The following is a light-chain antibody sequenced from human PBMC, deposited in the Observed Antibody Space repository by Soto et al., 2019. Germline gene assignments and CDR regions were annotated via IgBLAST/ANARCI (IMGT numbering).Light chain of an antibody. CDR2: GAS. J-gene: IGKJ2*01. V-gene: IGKV3-15*01. Sequence: EIVLTQSPGTLSLSPGERATLSCRASQSVSGNLAWYQQKPGQAPRLLIYGASTRATGIPGRFSGSGSGTEFTLTISSLQSEDFAVYVCQHYNKWPFTFGQGTKVDIK. CDR1: QSVSGN. CDR3: QHYNKWPFT.